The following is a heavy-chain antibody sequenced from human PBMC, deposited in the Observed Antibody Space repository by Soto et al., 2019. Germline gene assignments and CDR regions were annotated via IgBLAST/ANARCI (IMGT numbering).Heavy chain of an antibody. V-gene: IGHV4-39*01. CDR3: ATGSPRLGGDAFDI. J-gene: IGHJ3*02. CDR1: GGSISSSSYY. CDR2: IYYSGST. D-gene: IGHD3-16*01. Sequence: SETLSLTCTVSGGSISSSSYYWGWIRQPPGKGLEWIGRIYYSGSTYYNPSLKSRVTISVDTSKNQFSLKLSSVTAADTAVYYCATGSPRLGGDAFDIWGQGTMVTVSS.